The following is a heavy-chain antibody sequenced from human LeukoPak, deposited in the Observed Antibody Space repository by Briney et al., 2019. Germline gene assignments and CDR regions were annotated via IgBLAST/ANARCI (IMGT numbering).Heavy chain of an antibody. CDR2: ISSSSSTI. Sequence: GGSLRLSCAASGFTFSSYSMNWVRQAPGKGLEWVSYISSSSSTIYYADSVKGRFTISRDNAKNSLYLQMNSLRAEDTAVYYCARDALAAAGYYFDYWGQGTLVTVSS. V-gene: IGHV3-48*01. D-gene: IGHD6-13*01. CDR1: GFTFSSYS. CDR3: ARDALAAAGYYFDY. J-gene: IGHJ4*02.